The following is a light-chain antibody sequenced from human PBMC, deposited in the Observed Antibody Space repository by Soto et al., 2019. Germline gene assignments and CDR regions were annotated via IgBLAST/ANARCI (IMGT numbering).Light chain of an antibody. CDR2: YDS. CDR1: NIGSKS. CDR3: QVWDSSSDHPVV. J-gene: IGLJ2*01. V-gene: IGLV3-21*04. Sequence: SYELTQPPSVSVAPGKTARITCGGNNIGSKSVHWYQQKPGQAPVLVIYYDSDRPSGIPERFSGSNSGNTATLTIRRVEAGDEADCYCQVWDSSSDHPVVFGGGTKLTVL.